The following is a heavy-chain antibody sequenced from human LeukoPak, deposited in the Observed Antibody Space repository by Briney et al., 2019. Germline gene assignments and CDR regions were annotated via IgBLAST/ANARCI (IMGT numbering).Heavy chain of an antibody. J-gene: IGHJ3*02. CDR3: ARDVVVVAIGAFDI. CDR2: IIPIFGTA. D-gene: IGHD2-15*01. V-gene: IGHV1-69*13. CDR1: GGTFSSYA. Sequence: SVKVPCKASGGTFSSYALSWVHQAPGQGLEWMGGIIPIFGTASFAQKFQGRVIITADESTSTAYMELSRLRSEDTAVYYCARDVVVVAIGAFDIWGQGTMVTVSS.